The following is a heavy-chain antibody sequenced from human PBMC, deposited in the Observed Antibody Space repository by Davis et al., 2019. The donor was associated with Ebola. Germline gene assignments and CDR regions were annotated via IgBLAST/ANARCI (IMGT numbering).Heavy chain of an antibody. CDR1: GFTFGDYA. Sequence: GESLKISCTASGFTFGDYAMSWVRQAPGKGLEWVSVIYSGGSTYYADSVKGRFTISRDNSKNTLYLQMNSLRAEDTAVYYCAVEWFGELVGYWGQGTLVTVSS. CDR2: IYSGGST. J-gene: IGHJ4*02. D-gene: IGHD3-10*01. V-gene: IGHV3-53*01. CDR3: AVEWFGELVGY.